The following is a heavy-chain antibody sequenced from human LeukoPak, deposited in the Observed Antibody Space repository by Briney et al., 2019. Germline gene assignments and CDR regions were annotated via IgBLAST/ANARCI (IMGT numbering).Heavy chain of an antibody. CDR3: ARNVGWYSHDT. V-gene: IGHV4-59*08. J-gene: IGHJ5*02. D-gene: IGHD6-19*01. CDR2: IYGSGST. CDR1: GDSLSAHY. Sequence: SETLSLTCTVSGDSLSAHYWSWIRQPPGKGLEWIGYIYGSGSTHYDPSFRSRATISEDTSKNQFSLQLTSVTAADTAVYYRARNVGWYSHDTWGQGTLVTVSS.